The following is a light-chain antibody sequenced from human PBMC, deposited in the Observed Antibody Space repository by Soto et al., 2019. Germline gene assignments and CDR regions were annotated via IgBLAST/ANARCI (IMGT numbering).Light chain of an antibody. Sequence: EIVLTQSPATLSLSPGERATLSYRASQSVSSYLAWYQQKPGQAPRLLIYDASNRATGIPARFSGSGSGTDFTLTISSLEPEDFAVYYCQQRGTLPYTFGQGTNLEIK. J-gene: IGKJ2*01. CDR2: DAS. V-gene: IGKV3-11*01. CDR3: QQRGTLPYT. CDR1: QSVSSY.